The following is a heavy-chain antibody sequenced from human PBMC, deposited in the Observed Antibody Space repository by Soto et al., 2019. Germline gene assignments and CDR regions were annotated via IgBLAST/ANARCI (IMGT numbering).Heavy chain of an antibody. D-gene: IGHD4-17*01. CDR3: VRVNADSHQSYYGMDV. V-gene: IGHV2-26*01. J-gene: IGHJ6*02. Sequence: QVTLKESGPVLVKPTETLTLTCTVSGFSLTTGRMGVSWIRQSPGKALEWLAHIFSDNERSYSTSMQGRLTIPKDSSGSQVVLSMTNMDPVDSGTYYCVRVNADSHQSYYGMDVWGQGTTVTVSS. CDR2: IFSDNER. CDR1: GFSLTTGRMG.